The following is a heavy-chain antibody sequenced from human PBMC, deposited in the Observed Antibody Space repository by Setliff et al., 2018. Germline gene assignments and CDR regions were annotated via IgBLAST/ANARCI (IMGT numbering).Heavy chain of an antibody. V-gene: IGHV3-15*01. CDR1: GITFRNAW. J-gene: IGHJ4*02. CDR2: IKSATDGKTT. D-gene: IGHD3-16*02. Sequence: GGSLRLSCVVSGITFRNAWMSWVRQAPGKGLEWVGRIKSATDGKTTDYASPVEGRFIISRDDSQNSLYLQMYSLTTEDTAVYYCTTSAIHFSEYMWVTYRHIDHWGQGTLVTVSS. CDR3: TTSAIHFSEYMWVTYRHIDH.